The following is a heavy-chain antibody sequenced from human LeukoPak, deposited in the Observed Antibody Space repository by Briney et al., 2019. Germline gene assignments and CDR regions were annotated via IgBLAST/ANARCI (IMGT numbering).Heavy chain of an antibody. V-gene: IGHV3-33*06. CDR2: IWYDGSNK. D-gene: IGHD6-13*01. Sequence: GGSLRLSCVTSGFTFSSYGMHWVRQAPGKGLEWVAVIWYDGSNKYYADSVKGRFTISRDNSKNTLYLQMNSLRAEDTAVYYCAKPGIAAAGTPYYFDYWGQGTLVTVSS. J-gene: IGHJ4*02. CDR1: GFTFSSYG. CDR3: AKPGIAAAGTPYYFDY.